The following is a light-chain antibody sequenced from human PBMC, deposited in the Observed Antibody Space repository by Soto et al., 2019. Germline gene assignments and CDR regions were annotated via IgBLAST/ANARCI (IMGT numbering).Light chain of an antibody. CDR2: GAS. CDR1: QSVSSSY. Sequence: EIVLTQSPATLSVSPGERATLYCRASQSVSSSYLAWYQQKPGQAPRLLIYGASSRATGIPDRFSGSGSGTDFTLTISRLEPEDFAVYYCQQYGSSLPITFGQGTRLE. CDR3: QQYGSSLPIT. J-gene: IGKJ5*01. V-gene: IGKV3-20*01.